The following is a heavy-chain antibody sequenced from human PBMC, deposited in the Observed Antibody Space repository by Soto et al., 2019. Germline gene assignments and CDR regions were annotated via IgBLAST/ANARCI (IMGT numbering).Heavy chain of an antibody. CDR2: ISGSGGST. CDR1: GFTFSSYA. Sequence: HPGGSLRLSCAASGFTFSSYAMSWVRQAPGKGLEWVSAISGSGGSTYYADSVKGRFTISRDNSKNTLYLQMNSLRAEDTAVYYCATGTADCTNGVCYDGWYYHQKDVSGPGTPAPVSS. CDR3: ATGTADCTNGVCYDGWYYHQKDV. J-gene: IGHJ6*02. V-gene: IGHV3-23*01. D-gene: IGHD2-8*01.